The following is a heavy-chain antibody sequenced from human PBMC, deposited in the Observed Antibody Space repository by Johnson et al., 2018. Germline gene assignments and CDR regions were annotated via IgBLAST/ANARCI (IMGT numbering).Heavy chain of an antibody. CDR3: ARGDYGDYSMDV. V-gene: IGHV3-30*03. J-gene: IGHJ6*04. CDR2: ISYDGSNK. D-gene: IGHD4-17*01. CDR1: NFTFSSYG. Sequence: QVQLVQSGGGVVQPGRSLRLSCAASNFTFSSYGMHWVRQAPGKGLEWVAVISYDGSNKYYADSVKGPFTISRDNSKNTLYLQMNSLRAEDTAVYYCARGDYGDYSMDVWGKGTTVTVSS.